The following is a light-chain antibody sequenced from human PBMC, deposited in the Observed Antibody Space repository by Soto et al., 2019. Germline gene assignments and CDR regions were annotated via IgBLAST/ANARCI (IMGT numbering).Light chain of an antibody. CDR3: QQYNSYSYT. J-gene: IGKJ2*01. CDR1: QSISSW. V-gene: IGKV1-5*03. Sequence: DIQMTQSPSTLSASVGDRVTITCRARQSISSWLAWYQQKPGKAPKLLIYKASSLESGVPSRFIGSGSGTEFTLTISSLQPDDFATYYCQQYNSYSYTFGQGTKLESK. CDR2: KAS.